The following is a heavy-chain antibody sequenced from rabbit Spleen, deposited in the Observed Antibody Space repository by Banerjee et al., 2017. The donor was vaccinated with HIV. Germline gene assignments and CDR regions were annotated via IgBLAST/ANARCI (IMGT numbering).Heavy chain of an antibody. CDR3: ARSVTFANYAGWIDL. CDR1: GVSFSDDSF. D-gene: IGHD4-2*01. J-gene: IGHJ4*01. V-gene: IGHV1S45*01. CDR2: IYTGSGST. Sequence: EQLEESGGGLVQPEGSLTLTCKASGVSFSDDSFSGDSYMCWVRQAPGKGLEWIGCIYTGSGSTYYASWAKGRFTISKTSSTTVTLQMTSLTAADTATYFCARSVTFANYAGWIDLWGPGTLVTVS.